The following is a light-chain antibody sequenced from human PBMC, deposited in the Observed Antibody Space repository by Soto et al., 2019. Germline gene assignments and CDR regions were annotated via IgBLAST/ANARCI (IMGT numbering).Light chain of an antibody. J-gene: IGLJ1*01. V-gene: IGLV2-8*01. CDR1: SSDVGSYNF. Sequence: QSVLTQPPSASGSPGQSVTISCTGTSSDVGSYNFVSWYQQHPGKAPKLLIYEVTKRPSGVPDRFSGSKSANTASLTVSGLQAEDEAEYFCSSYTGDRDPYVFGTGTKVTV. CDR3: SSYTGDRDPYV. CDR2: EVT.